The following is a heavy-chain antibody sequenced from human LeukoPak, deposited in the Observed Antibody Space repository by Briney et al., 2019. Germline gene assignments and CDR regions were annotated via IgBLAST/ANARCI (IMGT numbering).Heavy chain of an antibody. Sequence: ASVKVSCKASGYTFTGYYMHWVRQAPGQGLEWMGWINPNSGGTNYAQKFQGRVTMTRDTSISTAYIELSRLRSDDTAVYYCARDLYYYDSSGYYYASIYYCGMDVWGQGTTVTVSS. CDR2: INPNSGGT. J-gene: IGHJ6*02. V-gene: IGHV1-2*02. CDR1: GYTFTGYY. D-gene: IGHD3-22*01. CDR3: ARDLYYYDSSGYYYASIYYCGMDV.